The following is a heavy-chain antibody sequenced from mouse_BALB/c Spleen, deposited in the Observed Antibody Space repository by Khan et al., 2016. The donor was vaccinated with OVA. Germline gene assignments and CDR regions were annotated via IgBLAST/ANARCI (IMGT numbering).Heavy chain of an antibody. V-gene: IGHV1S56*01. CDR1: DHTFTSYY. CDR2: IYPGNINN. CDR3: ARGGSGAFAY. D-gene: IGHD1-1*02. J-gene: IGHJ3*01. Sequence: VQLQQSGPELVKPGASVRISCKASDHTFTSYYIHWVKQRPGQGLEWFGWIYPGNINNKYTERFKGKATLTADKYSSTDYMPLSSLTSEDPAVYFCARGGSGAFAYWGQGTMVTVSA.